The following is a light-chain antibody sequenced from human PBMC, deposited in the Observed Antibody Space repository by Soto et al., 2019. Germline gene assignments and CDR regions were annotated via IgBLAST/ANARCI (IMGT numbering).Light chain of an antibody. CDR1: SSDVGGYNY. J-gene: IGLJ2*01. Sequence: QSALTQSASISGSPGQSITISCTGTSSDVGGYNYVSWYQQYPGKAPKLMIYDVDNRPSGVSNRFSGSKSGKTASLTISGLQAEDEADYYCSSYTSSSTVIFGGGTKLTVL. CDR2: DVD. CDR3: SSYTSSSTVI. V-gene: IGLV2-14*03.